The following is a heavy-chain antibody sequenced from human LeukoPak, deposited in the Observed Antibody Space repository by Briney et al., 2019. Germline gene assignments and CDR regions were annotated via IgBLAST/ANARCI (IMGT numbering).Heavy chain of an antibody. CDR3: ANSKLGILAFDI. Sequence: PGGSLRLSCAASGFTFSSYAMHWVRQAPGKGLEWVAVISYDGSNKYYADSVRGRFTISRDNSKNTVYLQMNSLRAEDTAVYYCANSKLGILAFDIWGQGTMVTVSS. CDR1: GFTFSSYA. J-gene: IGHJ3*02. V-gene: IGHV3-30-3*01. D-gene: IGHD7-27*01. CDR2: ISYDGSNK.